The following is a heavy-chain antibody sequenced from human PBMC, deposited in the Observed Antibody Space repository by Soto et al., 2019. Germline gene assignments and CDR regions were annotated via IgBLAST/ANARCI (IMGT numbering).Heavy chain of an antibody. V-gene: IGHV3-9*01. J-gene: IGHJ6*02. Sequence: DVQLVESGGGLVQPGRSLKLSCAASGFTFDDYAMHWVRQAPGKGLEWVSGISWNSGSLGYADSVQDLFTIFRDNAKNSLYLQMNSLRAEDTALYYCAKDQNTDYYYYGMDVWGQGTTVTVS. CDR1: GFTFDDYA. CDR2: ISWNSGSL. D-gene: IGHD2-8*02. CDR3: AKDQNTDYYYYGMDV.